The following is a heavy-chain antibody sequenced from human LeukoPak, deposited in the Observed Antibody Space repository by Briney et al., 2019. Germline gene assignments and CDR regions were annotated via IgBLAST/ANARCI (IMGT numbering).Heavy chain of an antibody. CDR3: ARRATTERGHSYGLDY. D-gene: IGHD5-18*01. CDR2: IRQDGSQI. J-gene: IGHJ4*02. CDR1: GFTFSSYW. Sequence: GGSLRPSCVVSGFTFSSYWMSWVRQAPGKGLEWVANIRQDGSQINYMDSVKGRFTISRDNAKNSLYLQMNRLRAEDTAVYYCARRATTERGHSYGLDYWGQGTLVTVSS. V-gene: IGHV3-7*01.